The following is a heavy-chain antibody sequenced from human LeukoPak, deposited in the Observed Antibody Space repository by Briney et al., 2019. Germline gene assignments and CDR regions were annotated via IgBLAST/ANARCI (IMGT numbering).Heavy chain of an antibody. CDR1: GYTFSSYG. J-gene: IGHJ4*02. V-gene: IGHV1-18*01. CDR2: ISAHTGKS. D-gene: IGHD3-3*01. CDR3: ARDGKGRFDFRENDY. Sequence: ASVKVSCKASGYTFSSYGINWVRQAPGRGLEWMGWISAHTGKSDYAQKFQNRVTMTADTATSTAYMELRSLGSDDTAVYYCARDGKGRFDFRENDYWGQGTLVTVSS.